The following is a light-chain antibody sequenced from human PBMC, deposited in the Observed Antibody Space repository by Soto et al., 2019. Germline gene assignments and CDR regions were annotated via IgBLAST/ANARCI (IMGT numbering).Light chain of an antibody. CDR2: GSD. V-gene: IGLV1-44*01. J-gene: IGLJ3*02. CDR1: SSNIGRNT. Sequence: QSVLTQPPSASGTPGQRVTISCSGSSSNIGRNTVKWYRQLPGTAPKLHIGGSDQRPSGVPDRFSGSQSGTSASLAISGLQSEDEADYICAAWDDSLNAWAFGGGTKLTVL. CDR3: AAWDDSLNAWA.